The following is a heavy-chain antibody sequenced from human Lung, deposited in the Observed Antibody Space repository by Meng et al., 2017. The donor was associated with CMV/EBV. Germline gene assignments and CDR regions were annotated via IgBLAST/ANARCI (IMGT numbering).Heavy chain of an antibody. CDR3: AGDLTNPQTSFGGVRTHVRYFDS. CDR1: GFTFSSYS. CDR2: ISSNRSYR. D-gene: IGHD3-3*01. Sequence: GGSLRLXXAASGFTFSSYSMNWVRQAPGKGLEWVSSISSNRSYRYYADSVKGRFTVSRDNAKRSLYLQMNSLRAEDTAMYYWAGDLTNPQTSFGGVRTHVRYFDSWGQGTXVTVSS. V-gene: IGHV3-21*01. J-gene: IGHJ4*02.